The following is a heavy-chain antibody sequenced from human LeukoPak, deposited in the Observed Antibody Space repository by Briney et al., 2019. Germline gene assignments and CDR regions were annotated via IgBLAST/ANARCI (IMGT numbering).Heavy chain of an antibody. CDR3: ARDNGYDYVWGTPHY. Sequence: GGSLRLSCAASGFTFSSYAMHWVRQAPGKGLEWVALISYDGSNKYYADSVKGRFTISRDNSKNTLYLQMNSLTAEDTAVYCARDNGYDYVWGTPHYWGQGTLVTVSS. V-gene: IGHV3-30*04. J-gene: IGHJ4*02. D-gene: IGHD3-16*01. CDR2: ISYDGSNK. CDR1: GFTFSSYA.